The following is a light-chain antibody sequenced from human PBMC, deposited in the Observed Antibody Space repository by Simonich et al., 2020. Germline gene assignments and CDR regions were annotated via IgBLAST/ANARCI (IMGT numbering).Light chain of an antibody. Sequence: QSALTQPPSASGSPGQSVTISCTGTSSDVGGYNYVSWYQQHPGKAPKLMIYEVSQRPSGVPARFYGYKSGNTATLTVSGLQAEDEADYYCSSYAGSNNVVFGGGTKLTVL. J-gene: IGLJ2*01. V-gene: IGLV2-8*01. CDR3: SSYAGSNNVV. CDR2: EVS. CDR1: SSDVGGYNY.